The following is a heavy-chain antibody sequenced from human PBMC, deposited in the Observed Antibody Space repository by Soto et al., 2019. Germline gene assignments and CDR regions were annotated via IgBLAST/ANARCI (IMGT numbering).Heavy chain of an antibody. CDR3: ARLVNWKAVFDS. J-gene: IGHJ5*01. D-gene: IGHD1-1*01. CDR2: IYTSDGSA. Sequence: QVQLVQSGAEVKKPGASVKVSCKASGYTFTSSQMHWMRQDPRQGLEWMGLIYTSDGSATHAQKFQSRVTMTRDTSTSTVHMELSSLKTEDTAMYFCARLVNWKAVFDSWGQGTLVTVSS. CDR1: GYTFTSSQ. V-gene: IGHV1-46*01.